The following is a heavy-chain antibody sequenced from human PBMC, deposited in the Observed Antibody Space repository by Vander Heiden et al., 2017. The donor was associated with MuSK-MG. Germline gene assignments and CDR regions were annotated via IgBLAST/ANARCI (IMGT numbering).Heavy chain of an antibody. CDR3: ARVRYCSRTNCYGYFDL. D-gene: IGHD2-2*01. Sequence: QVQLVESGGGVVQPGRSLRLSCAATGFTFRTDGMHWVRQAQGKGLEWVALIWYDGNNKLYGDSVKGRFTISRDNSKNTLYLQMNSLRAEDTAVYYCARVRYCSRTNCYGYFDLWGRGTLVTVSS. CDR1: GFTFRTDG. CDR2: IWYDGNNK. J-gene: IGHJ2*01. V-gene: IGHV3-33*01.